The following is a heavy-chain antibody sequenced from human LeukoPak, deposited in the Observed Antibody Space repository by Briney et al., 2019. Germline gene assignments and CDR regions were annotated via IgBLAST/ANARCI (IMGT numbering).Heavy chain of an antibody. CDR1: GGSISSYY. CDR2: IYYNGST. J-gene: IGHJ4*02. V-gene: IGHV4-59*01. Sequence: SETLSLTCSVSGGSISSYYWSWIRQPPGKGLEWIGYIYYNGSTNYNPSLKSRVTISVDTTKNQFCLKLSSVTAADTAVYYCARTEVLPDYYENSGGFDYWGQGILVTVSS. CDR3: ARTEVLPDYYENSGGFDY. D-gene: IGHD3-16*01.